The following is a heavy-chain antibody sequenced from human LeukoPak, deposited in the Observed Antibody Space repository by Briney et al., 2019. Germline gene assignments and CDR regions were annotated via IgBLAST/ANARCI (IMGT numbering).Heavy chain of an antibody. J-gene: IGHJ4*02. V-gene: IGHV3-43D*03. D-gene: IGHD1-26*01. CDR3: AKDSGISGSYDY. CDR1: GFTFDDYA. CDR2: ISWDGGST. Sequence: GGSLRLSCAASGFTFDDYAMHWVRQAPGKGLEWVFLISWDGGSTYYADSVKGRFTISRDNSKNSLYLQMNSLRAEDTALYYCAKDSGISGSYDYWGQGTLVTVSS.